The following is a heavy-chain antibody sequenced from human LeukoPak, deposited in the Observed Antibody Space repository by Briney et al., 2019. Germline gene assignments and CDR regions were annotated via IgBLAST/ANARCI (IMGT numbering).Heavy chain of an antibody. CDR2: IYYSGST. Sequence: PSETMSLTCTVSGGSISSSSYYWGWIRQPPGKGLEWIGSIYYSGSTYYNPSLKSRVTISVDTSKNQFSLKLSSVTAADTAVYHCATGLGYYFDYWGQGTLVTVSP. CDR3: ATGLGYYFDY. D-gene: IGHD3-16*01. V-gene: IGHV4-39*01. J-gene: IGHJ4*02. CDR1: GGSISSSSYY.